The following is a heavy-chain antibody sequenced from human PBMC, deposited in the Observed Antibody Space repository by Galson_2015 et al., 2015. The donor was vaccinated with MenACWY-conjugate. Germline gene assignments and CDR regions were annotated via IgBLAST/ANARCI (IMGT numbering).Heavy chain of an antibody. D-gene: IGHD3-10*01. CDR1: GFILTSCG. CDR3: TKSRQYYYGSGTYYFYYYMDV. J-gene: IGHJ6*03. CDR2: ISYDGSDK. V-gene: IGHV3-30*18. Sequence: SLRLSCAASGFILTSCGMHWVRQAPGQGLEWVALISYDGSDKYYADSVKGRFTISRDNSKNTLYLQMNSLRGDDTAVYYCTKSRQYYYGSGTYYFYYYMDVWGNGTTVTVSS.